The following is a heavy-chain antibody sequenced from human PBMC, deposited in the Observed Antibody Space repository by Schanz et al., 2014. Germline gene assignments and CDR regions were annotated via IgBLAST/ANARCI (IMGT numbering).Heavy chain of an antibody. CDR2: IYSDGST. CDR3: VKEEWWRFDP. D-gene: IGHD2-15*01. Sequence: EVQLVESGGGLIQPGGSLRLSCAASGFTVSSNYMSWVRQAPGKGLEWVSIIYSDGSTYYVDSVKGRFIISRDNSKNTVYLQMNSLRAEDTAQYHCVKEEWWRFDPWGQGTLVTVSS. V-gene: IGHV3-66*03. J-gene: IGHJ5*02. CDR1: GFTVSSNY.